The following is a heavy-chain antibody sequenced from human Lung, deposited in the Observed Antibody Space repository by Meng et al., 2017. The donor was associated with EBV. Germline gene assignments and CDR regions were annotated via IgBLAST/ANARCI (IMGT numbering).Heavy chain of an antibody. Sequence: EGQLVESGGGLVQPGGSLRLSCAASGFTFSSYWMNWVRQAPGKGLVWVGRIRSKANSYATAFGASVEGRFTISRDDSNNTAYLQMNSLKTEDTAVYYCTSRSFWGQGILVTVSS. CDR1: GFTFSSYW. J-gene: IGHJ4*02. CDR2: IRSKANSYAT. CDR3: TSRSF. V-gene: IGHV3-73*02.